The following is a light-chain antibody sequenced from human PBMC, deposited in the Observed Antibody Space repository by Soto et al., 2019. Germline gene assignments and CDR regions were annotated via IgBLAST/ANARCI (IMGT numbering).Light chain of an antibody. CDR3: QQRTNWPLT. J-gene: IGKJ3*01. CDR1: QSVGRS. V-gene: IGKV3-11*01. Sequence: EIVLTQSPATLSLSPGERATLSCRASQSVGRSLAWYQQKPGQAPRLLIYDVSNRATGIPARFSGSGSGTDFTLTISSLEPEDCAVYHCQQRTNWPLTFGPGTKVDIK. CDR2: DVS.